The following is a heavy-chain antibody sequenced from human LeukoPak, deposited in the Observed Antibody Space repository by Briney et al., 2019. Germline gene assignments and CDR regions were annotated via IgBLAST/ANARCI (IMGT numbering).Heavy chain of an antibody. V-gene: IGHV3-23*01. CDR2: ISGSGGST. Sequence: GGSLRLSCAASGFTFSSYAMSWVRQAPGKGLEWVSAISGSGGSTYYADSVKGRFTISRDNSKNTLYLQMNSLRAEDTAVYYCAKDRRYDILTGYSPGGWFDPWGRGTLVTVSS. D-gene: IGHD3-9*01. CDR3: AKDRRYDILTGYSPGGWFDP. J-gene: IGHJ5*02. CDR1: GFTFSSYA.